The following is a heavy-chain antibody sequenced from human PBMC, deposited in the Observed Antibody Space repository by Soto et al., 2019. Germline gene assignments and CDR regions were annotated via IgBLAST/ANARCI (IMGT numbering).Heavy chain of an antibody. CDR2: IHHSGST. CDR1: GDSISSRNW. D-gene: IGHD2-8*01. Sequence: QVQLQESGPGLVKPSETLCLTCAVSGDSISSRNWWSWVRQTPGKGLEYIGEIHHSGSTNYNPSLKSRVTMSVDKSKNQFSLNLNSVTAADTAIYYCARRKLEMMYVGWFDPWGQGTLVTVSS. V-gene: IGHV4-4*02. J-gene: IGHJ5*02. CDR3: ARRKLEMMYVGWFDP.